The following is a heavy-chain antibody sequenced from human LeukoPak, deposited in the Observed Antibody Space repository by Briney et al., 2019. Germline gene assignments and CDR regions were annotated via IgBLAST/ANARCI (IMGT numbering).Heavy chain of an antibody. CDR1: GYTFTGYY. V-gene: IGHV1-2*06. CDR3: ARDGYYDSSGYW. D-gene: IGHD3-22*01. CDR2: INPNSGGT. J-gene: IGHJ4*02. Sequence: ASVKVSCKASGYTFTGYYMHWVRQAPGQGLEWMGRINPNSGGTNYAQKFQGRVTMTRDKSISTAYMELSRLRSDDTAVYYCARDGYYDSSGYWWGQGTLVTVSS.